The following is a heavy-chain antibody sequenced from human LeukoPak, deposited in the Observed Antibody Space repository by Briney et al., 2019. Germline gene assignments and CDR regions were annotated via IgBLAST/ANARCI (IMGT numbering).Heavy chain of an antibody. CDR1: GYSISSGYY. J-gene: IGHJ3*02. V-gene: IGHV4-38-2*02. CDR3: ARISGSYFRGAFDI. D-gene: IGHD1-26*01. CDR2: IYDSGST. Sequence: PSETLSLTCTVSGYSISSGYYWGWIRQPPGKGLEWIGSIYDSGSTYYNPSLKSRVTISVDTSKNQFSLKLSSVTAADTAVYYCARISGSYFRGAFDIWGQGTMVTVSS.